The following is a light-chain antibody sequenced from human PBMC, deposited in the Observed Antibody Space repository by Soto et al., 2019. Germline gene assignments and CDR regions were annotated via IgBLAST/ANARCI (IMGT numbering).Light chain of an antibody. Sequence: QSVLTQPPSASGSPGQSVAISCTGTSSDVGGYNYVSWYQQHPGKAPKLLIFADTKRPSGVPDRFSGSKSGTSASLAITGLQAEDEADYYCQSYDSSLSGLYVFGTGTKLTVL. CDR2: ADT. CDR3: QSYDSSLSGLYV. CDR1: SSDVGGYNY. V-gene: IGLV2-8*01. J-gene: IGLJ1*01.